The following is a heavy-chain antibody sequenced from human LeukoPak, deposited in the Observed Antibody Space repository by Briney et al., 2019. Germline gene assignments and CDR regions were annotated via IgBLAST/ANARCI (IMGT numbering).Heavy chain of an antibody. CDR2: INHSGST. CDR3: ARDPLYMNAFDI. Sequence: SETLSLTCAVYGGSFSGYYWSWIRQPPGKGLEWIGEINHSGSTNYNPSLKSRVTISVDTSKNQFSLKLSSVTAADTAVYYCARDPLYMNAFDIWGQGTMVTVSS. V-gene: IGHV4-34*01. J-gene: IGHJ3*02. D-gene: IGHD2-2*02. CDR1: GGSFSGYY.